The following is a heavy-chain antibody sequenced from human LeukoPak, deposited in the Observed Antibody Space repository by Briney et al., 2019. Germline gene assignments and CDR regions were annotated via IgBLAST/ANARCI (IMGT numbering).Heavy chain of an antibody. CDR1: GFTFSIYW. Sequence: GGSLRLSCAASGFTFSIYWMSWVRQAPGKGLEWVANIKQDGSEKYYVDSVKGRFTISRDNANNSLYLQMNSLRAGDTAVYYCARGGDYLDFWGQGTLVTVSS. J-gene: IGHJ4*02. CDR3: ARGGDYLDF. CDR2: IKQDGSEK. V-gene: IGHV3-7*05.